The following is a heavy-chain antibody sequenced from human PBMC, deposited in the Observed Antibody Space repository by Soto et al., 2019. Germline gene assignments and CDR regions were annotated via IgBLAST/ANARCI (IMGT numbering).Heavy chain of an antibody. CDR1: GFTFSSYG. D-gene: IGHD3-9*01. CDR3: ARDRDSNTMTGFDY. V-gene: IGHV3-33*01. Sequence: GGSLRLSCAASGFTFSSYGVHWVRQAPGKGLEWVAVIWYDGSNKYYADSVKGRFTISRDNSKNTLYLQMNSLRAEDTAVYYCARDRDSNTMTGFDYWGQGTLVTVS. CDR2: IWYDGSNK. J-gene: IGHJ4*02.